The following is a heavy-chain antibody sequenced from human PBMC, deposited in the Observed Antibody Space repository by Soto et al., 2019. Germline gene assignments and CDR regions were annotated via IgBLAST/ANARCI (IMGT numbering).Heavy chain of an antibody. J-gene: IGHJ3*02. CDR1: GFTVIDYY. CDR3: ARGIVPAAMDAFDI. D-gene: IGHD2-2*01. V-gene: IGHV3-11*01. CDR2: ISSSGSTI. Sequence: GGSLRLSCAASGFTVIDYYMSWIRQAPGKGLEWVSYISSSGSTIYYADSVKGRFTISRDNAKNSLYLQMNSLRAEDTAVYYCARGIVPAAMDAFDIWGQGTMVTV.